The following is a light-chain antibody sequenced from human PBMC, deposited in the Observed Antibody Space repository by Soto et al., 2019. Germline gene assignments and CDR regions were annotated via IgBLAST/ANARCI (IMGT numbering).Light chain of an antibody. Sequence: QSVLTQPRSVSGSPGQSVTISCTGTSSDVGGYNYVSWYQQQPGKAPKLMIYDVSKRPSGVPDRFSGSKSGNTASLTISGLQAEDEADYYCCSYAGSYTWVFGGGTQLTVL. CDR2: DVS. CDR3: CSYAGSYTWV. CDR1: SSDVGGYNY. J-gene: IGLJ3*02. V-gene: IGLV2-11*01.